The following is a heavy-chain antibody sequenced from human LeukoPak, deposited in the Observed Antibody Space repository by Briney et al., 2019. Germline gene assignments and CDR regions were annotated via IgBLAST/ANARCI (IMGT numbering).Heavy chain of an antibody. Sequence: SSETLSLTCTVSGGSIRSSYYYWGWIRQPPGKGLEWIGGIYDSGSTYYNPSLKSRVTISVDTSKNQFSLKLNSVTAADTAVYYCARGPPNWGYDYWGPGTLVTVSS. CDR3: ARGPPNWGYDY. V-gene: IGHV4-39*01. J-gene: IGHJ4*02. CDR2: IYDSGST. CDR1: GGSIRSSYYY. D-gene: IGHD7-27*01.